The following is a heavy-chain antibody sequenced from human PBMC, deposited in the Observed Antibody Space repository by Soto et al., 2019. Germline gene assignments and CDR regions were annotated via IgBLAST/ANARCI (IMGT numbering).Heavy chain of an antibody. CDR3: ANAGIVLKVYATEFDY. Sequence: QVQLLESGGGVVQPGRSLRLSCAASGFTFSSYGMHWVRQAPGKGLEWVAVISYDGSNKYYADSVKGRFTITRDNSKNTLYRQMNSLRAEDTAVYYCANAGIVLKVYATEFDYWGQGTLVTVSS. D-gene: IGHD2-8*01. CDR1: GFTFSSYG. J-gene: IGHJ4*02. CDR2: ISYDGSNK. V-gene: IGHV3-30*18.